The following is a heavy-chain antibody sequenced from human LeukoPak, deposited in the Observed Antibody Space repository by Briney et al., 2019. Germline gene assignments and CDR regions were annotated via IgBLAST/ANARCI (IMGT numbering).Heavy chain of an antibody. V-gene: IGHV3-9*03. D-gene: IGHD1-26*01. Sequence: GGSLRLSCAASGFTFDDYAMHWVRQVPGKGLEWVSGISWNSGTIGYADSVKGRFTISRDNAKNSLYLQMNSLRAEDMAFYYCARGNSGSYSQAWFDPWGQGTLVTVSS. CDR2: ISWNSGTI. CDR1: GFTFDDYA. CDR3: ARGNSGSYSQAWFDP. J-gene: IGHJ5*02.